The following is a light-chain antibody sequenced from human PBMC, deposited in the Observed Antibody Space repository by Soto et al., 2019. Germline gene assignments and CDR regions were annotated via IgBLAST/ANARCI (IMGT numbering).Light chain of an antibody. CDR3: QQYGSSGT. CDR1: QSVSNNY. Sequence: ESVLSQYPGTLSVSKGERATLSWGASQSVSNNYLSWYQQQPRHSPRLLIYGSSNTATRTPDRFSGSGAGTAFTLTISRLEPEDFAVYYRQQYGSSGTFGQGTKVDI. CDR2: GSS. J-gene: IGKJ1*01. V-gene: IGKV3-20*01.